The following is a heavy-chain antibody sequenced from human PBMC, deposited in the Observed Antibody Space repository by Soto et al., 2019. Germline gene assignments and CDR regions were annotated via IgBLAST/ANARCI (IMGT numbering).Heavy chain of an antibody. Sequence: VGSLRLSCAASGFTFSSYGMHWVRQAPGKGLEWVAVISYDGSNKYYADSVKGRFTISRDNSKNTLYLQMNSLRAEDTAVYYCAKVRSSGFEGPYYYYGMDVWGQGTTVTVSS. CDR1: GFTFSSYG. CDR3: AKVRSSGFEGPYYYYGMDV. D-gene: IGHD3-22*01. J-gene: IGHJ6*02. CDR2: ISYDGSNK. V-gene: IGHV3-30*18.